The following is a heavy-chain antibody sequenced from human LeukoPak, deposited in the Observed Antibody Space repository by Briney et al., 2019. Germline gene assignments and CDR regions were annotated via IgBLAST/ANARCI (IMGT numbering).Heavy chain of an antibody. CDR1: GGSITSSSYY. CDR3: ARVRVGSSSSGLIDY. J-gene: IGHJ4*02. CDR2: IYYSGSP. D-gene: IGHD6-6*01. Sequence: SETLSLTCTVSGGSITSSSYYWGWIRQPPGKGLEWIGSIYYSGSPYYNPSLKSRVTISLDTSKNQFSLKLSSVTAADTAVYYCARVRVGSSSSGLIDYWGQGTLVTVSS. V-gene: IGHV4-39*07.